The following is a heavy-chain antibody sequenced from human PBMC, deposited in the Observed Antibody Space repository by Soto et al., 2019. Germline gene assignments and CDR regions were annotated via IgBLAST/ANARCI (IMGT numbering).Heavy chain of an antibody. CDR3: ARRWGYDAFDI. CDR1: GFTFSSYG. Sequence: QVQLVESGGGVVQPGRSLRLPCAASGFTFSSYGMHWVRQAPGKGLEWVAVIWYDGSNKYYADSVKGRFTISRDNSKNTLYLQMNSLRAEDTAVYYCARRWGYDAFDIWGQGTMVTVSS. D-gene: IGHD3-16*01. CDR2: IWYDGSNK. V-gene: IGHV3-33*01. J-gene: IGHJ3*02.